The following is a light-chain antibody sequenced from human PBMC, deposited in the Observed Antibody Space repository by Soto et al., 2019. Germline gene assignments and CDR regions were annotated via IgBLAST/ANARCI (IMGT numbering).Light chain of an antibody. Sequence: QSVLTQPPSTSETPGQRVIISCSGSNSNIGDNNVNWYQHLPGTAPKLLIYSNTQRPSGVPDRFSGSKSGTSASLAISGLQSEDEADYYCATWEDSLNAWVFGAGTKLTVL. CDR3: ATWEDSLNAWV. J-gene: IGLJ3*02. CDR2: SNT. CDR1: NSNIGDNN. V-gene: IGLV1-44*01.